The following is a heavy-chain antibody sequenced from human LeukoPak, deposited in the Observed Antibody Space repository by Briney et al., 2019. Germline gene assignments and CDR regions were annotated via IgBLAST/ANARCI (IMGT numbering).Heavy chain of an antibody. Sequence: GSSVKVSCKASGGTYSSYAICWVRQASGQWLEWMGGIIPIFGTANYAQKFHGRVTITADESTSTAYMELSSLRSEDTAVYYCARVGDYYDSSGYYQDDAFDIWGQGTMVTVSS. CDR1: GGTYSSYA. D-gene: IGHD3-22*01. J-gene: IGHJ3*02. V-gene: IGHV1-69*01. CDR2: IIPIFGTA. CDR3: ARVGDYYDSSGYYQDDAFDI.